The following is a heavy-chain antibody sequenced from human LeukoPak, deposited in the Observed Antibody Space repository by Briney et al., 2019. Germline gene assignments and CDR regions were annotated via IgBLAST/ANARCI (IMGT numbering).Heavy chain of an antibody. Sequence: ASVKVSSKASGYTFTSFDINWVRQATGQGLEWMGGMNPTSGNTAYAQKFQGRVTMTRSTSISTAYLELSSLRSEDTAVYYCTRAEPRADRTLRYWGQGALVTVSS. CDR3: TRAEPRADRTLRY. D-gene: IGHD1-14*01. J-gene: IGHJ4*02. CDR2: MNPTSGNT. V-gene: IGHV1-8*01. CDR1: GYTFTSFD.